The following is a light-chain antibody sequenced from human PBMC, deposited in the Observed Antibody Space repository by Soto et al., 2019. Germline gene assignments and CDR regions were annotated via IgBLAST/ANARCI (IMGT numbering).Light chain of an antibody. CDR1: QSVSSSY. J-gene: IGKJ3*01. CDR2: GAS. CDR3: QQYGGSFT. Sequence: EIVLTQSPGTLSLSPGERATLSCRASQSVSSSYLAWYQQKPGHAPRLLIYGASSRATGIPDRFSGSGSGTDFTLTISRLEPEDFAVYYCQQYGGSFTFGPGTKVDIK. V-gene: IGKV3-20*01.